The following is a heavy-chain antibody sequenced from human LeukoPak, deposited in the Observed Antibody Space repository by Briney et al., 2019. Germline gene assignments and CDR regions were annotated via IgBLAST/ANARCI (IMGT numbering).Heavy chain of an antibody. CDR2: LWKDGSNN. Sequence: LPGGSLLLACVASGFTFRNYGMHWVRQAPGKGLEWVAVLWKDGSNNFYADSVKGRFRFSRDNSKDMLYLQMNSLRAEDTAVYYCAKEYEIFVGAFDIWGQGTMVTVSS. D-gene: IGHD3-9*01. CDR3: AKEYEIFVGAFDI. CDR1: GFTFRNYG. J-gene: IGHJ3*02. V-gene: IGHV3-33*06.